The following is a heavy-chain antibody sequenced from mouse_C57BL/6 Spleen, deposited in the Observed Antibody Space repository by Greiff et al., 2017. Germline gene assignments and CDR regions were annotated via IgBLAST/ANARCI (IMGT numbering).Heavy chain of an antibody. D-gene: IGHD1-1*01. V-gene: IGHV1-82*01. CDR1: GYAFSSSW. J-gene: IGHJ1*03. CDR2: IYPGDGDP. Sequence: QVQLQQSGPELVKPGASVKISCKASGYAFSSSWVNWVKQRPGKGLEWIGRIYPGDGDPNYNGKFKGKATLTADKSSSTAYMQLSSLTSEDSAVYFCARRSSYGYFDVWGTGTTVTVSS. CDR3: ARRSSYGYFDV.